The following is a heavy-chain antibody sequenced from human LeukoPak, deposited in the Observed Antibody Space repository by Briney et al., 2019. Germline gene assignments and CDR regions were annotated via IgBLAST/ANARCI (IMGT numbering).Heavy chain of an antibody. CDR1: TFTFSNYW. J-gene: IGHJ3*02. CDR2: IKQDGSEK. Sequence: GGSLSLSCAASTFTFSNYWMSWVRQAPGKGLEWVANIKQDGSEKYYVDSVKGRFTISRDNAKTSLYLQMNSLRAEDTAVYYCARDVLAAGATGTFDIWGQGTWSPSLQ. CDR3: ARDVLAAGATGTFDI. D-gene: IGHD1-14*01. V-gene: IGHV3-7*03.